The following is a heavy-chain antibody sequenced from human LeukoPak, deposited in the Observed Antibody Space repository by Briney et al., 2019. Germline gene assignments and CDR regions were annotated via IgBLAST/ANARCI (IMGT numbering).Heavy chain of an antibody. Sequence: GASVKVSCKASGYTFTSYDINWVRQATGQGLERMGWMNPNSGNAGYAQKFQGRVTMTRNTSISTAYMELSSLRSEDTAVYYCARARGYCSGGSCYPRGPWGQGTLVTVSS. CDR3: ARARGYCSGGSCYPRGP. V-gene: IGHV1-8*01. CDR1: GYTFTSYD. CDR2: MNPNSGNA. J-gene: IGHJ5*02. D-gene: IGHD2-15*01.